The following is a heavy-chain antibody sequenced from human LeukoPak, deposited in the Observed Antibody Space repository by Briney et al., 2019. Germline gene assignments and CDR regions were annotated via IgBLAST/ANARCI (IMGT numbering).Heavy chain of an antibody. D-gene: IGHD3-10*01. Sequence: GGSLRLSCAASGFTFSNAWMSWVRQAPGKGLEWVSAISGSGGSTYYADSVKGRFTISRDNSKNTLYLQMNSLRAEDTAVYYCAKDKDMVRGAIIDYWGQGTLVTVSS. CDR1: GFTFSNAW. J-gene: IGHJ4*02. V-gene: IGHV3-23*01. CDR3: AKDKDMVRGAIIDY. CDR2: ISGSGGST.